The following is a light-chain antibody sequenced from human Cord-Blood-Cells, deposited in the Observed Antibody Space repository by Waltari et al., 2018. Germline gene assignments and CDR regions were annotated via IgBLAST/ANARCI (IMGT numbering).Light chain of an antibody. J-gene: IGKJ2*01. Sequence: DIQMTQSPSSLSASLLDRATITCRASQSISSYVNWYQQKPGKAPKLRIYAASSLQSGVPSRFSGSGSGTDFTLTISSLQPEDFATYYCQQSYSTPYTFGQGTKLEIK. CDR1: QSISSY. V-gene: IGKV1-39*01. CDR3: QQSYSTPYT. CDR2: AAS.